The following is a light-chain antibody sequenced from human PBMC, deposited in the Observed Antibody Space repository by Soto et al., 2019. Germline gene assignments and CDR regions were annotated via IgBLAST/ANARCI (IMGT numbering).Light chain of an antibody. Sequence: EIVLTQSPDTLSLSPGERATLSCWASHSVTTHLAWFQQRPGQTPRLLIYDASTRAPGIPVRFSGRGSGADFTLSISSLEAEDFAVYYCQQRSDSITFGQGTRLEIK. V-gene: IGKV3-11*01. CDR1: HSVTTH. CDR3: QQRSDSIT. CDR2: DAS. J-gene: IGKJ5*01.